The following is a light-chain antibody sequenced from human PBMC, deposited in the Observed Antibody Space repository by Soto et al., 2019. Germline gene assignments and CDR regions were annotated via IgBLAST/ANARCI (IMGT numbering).Light chain of an antibody. CDR1: QSVSNS. CDR2: DVS. V-gene: IGKV3-11*01. Sequence: EIVLTQSPATLSLSPGERATLSCWASQSVSNSLAWYQQRPGQSPRLLIYDVSTRATRIPARFGGSGSGTDFTLTISSLETEDFAVYYCQQRTNWPLTFGGGTKVEI. J-gene: IGKJ4*01. CDR3: QQRTNWPLT.